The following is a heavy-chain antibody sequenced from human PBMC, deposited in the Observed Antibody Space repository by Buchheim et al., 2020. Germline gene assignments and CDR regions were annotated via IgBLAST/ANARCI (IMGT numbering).Heavy chain of an antibody. J-gene: IGHJ5*02. CDR2: IDPSDSYT. CDR1: GYSFTSYW. Sequence: EVQLVQSGAEVKKPGESLRISCKGSGYSFTSYWISWVRQMPGKGLEWMGRIDPSDSYTNYSPSFQGHGTISADKSISTADLQWSSLKASDTAMYYCARSYCSSTSCYSRWFDPWGQGTL. V-gene: IGHV5-10-1*03. D-gene: IGHD2-2*01. CDR3: ARSYCSSTSCYSRWFDP.